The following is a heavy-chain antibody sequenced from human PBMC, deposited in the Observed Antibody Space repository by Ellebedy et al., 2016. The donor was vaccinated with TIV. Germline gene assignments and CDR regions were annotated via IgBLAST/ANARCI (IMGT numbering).Heavy chain of an antibody. J-gene: IGHJ4*02. Sequence: MPSETLSLTCTVSGGSISSGDYYWSWIRQPPGKGLEWIGYIYYSGNTYHNPSLKSRVTISVDPSKNQFSLKLRSVTAADTAVYYCARGGDGYIHYWGQGTLVTVSS. CDR1: GGSISSGDYY. CDR3: ARGGDGYIHY. D-gene: IGHD5-24*01. V-gene: IGHV4-30-4*01. CDR2: IYYSGNT.